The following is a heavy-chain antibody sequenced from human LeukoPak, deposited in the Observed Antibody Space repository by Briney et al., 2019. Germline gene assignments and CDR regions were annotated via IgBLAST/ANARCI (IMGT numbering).Heavy chain of an antibody. CDR1: GFTFSSYA. CDR3: ANTLARGVASMDV. D-gene: IGHD3-10*01. J-gene: IGHJ6*02. V-gene: IGHV3-23*01. CDR2: ISGSGGST. Sequence: GGSLRLSCAVSGFTFSSYAMSWVRQAPGKGLEWVSAISGSGGSTYYADAVKGRFTISRDNSRNTLYLQMHSLGAEDTAVYYCANTLARGVASMDVWGQGTTVTVS.